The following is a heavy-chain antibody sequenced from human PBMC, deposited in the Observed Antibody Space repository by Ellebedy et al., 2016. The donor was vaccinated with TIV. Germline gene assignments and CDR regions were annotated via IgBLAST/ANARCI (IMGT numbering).Heavy chain of an antibody. CDR3: ARDATYYYGSGSYYHN. CDR1: GYTFTGYY. J-gene: IGHJ4*02. D-gene: IGHD3-10*01. CDR2: INPNSGGT. V-gene: IGHV1-2*02. Sequence: ASVKVSCKASGYTFTGYYMHWVRQAPGQGLEWMGWINPNSGGTNYAQKFQGRVTMTRDTSISTAYMELSRLRSDDTAVYYCARDATYYYGSGSYYHNWGQGTLVTVSS.